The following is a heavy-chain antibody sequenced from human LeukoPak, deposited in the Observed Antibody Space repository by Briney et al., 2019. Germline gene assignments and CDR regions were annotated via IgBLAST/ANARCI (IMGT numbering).Heavy chain of an antibody. D-gene: IGHD3-10*01. CDR3: ARDSAPVRGSWYFDL. V-gene: IGHV4-59*11. CDR2: VHSSGST. J-gene: IGHJ2*01. Sequence: PSETLSLTCTVSGDSFRNHYWTWIRQPPGKTLEWIGYVHSSGSTKYNPSLRSRVTISLDTSKNQFSLKLSSVTAADTAVYYCARDSAPVRGSWYFDLWGRGTLVTVSS. CDR1: GDSFRNHY.